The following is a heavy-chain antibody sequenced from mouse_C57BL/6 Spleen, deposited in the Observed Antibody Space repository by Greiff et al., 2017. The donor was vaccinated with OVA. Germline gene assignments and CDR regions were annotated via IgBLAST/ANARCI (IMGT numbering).Heavy chain of an antibody. Sequence: VQLQQPGAELVKPGASVKLSCKASGYTFTSYWLHWVKQRPGRGLEWICRIDPNSGGTKYNEKFKSKATLTVDKPSSTAYMQLSSLTSEDSAVYYCARDGGLGAWFAYWGQGTLVTVSA. CDR1: GYTFTSYW. J-gene: IGHJ3*01. CDR3: ARDGGLGAWFAY. CDR2: IDPNSGGT. D-gene: IGHD2-3*01. V-gene: IGHV1-72*01.